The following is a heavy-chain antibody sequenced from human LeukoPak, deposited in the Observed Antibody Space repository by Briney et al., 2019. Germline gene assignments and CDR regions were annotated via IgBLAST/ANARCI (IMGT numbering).Heavy chain of an antibody. Sequence: PGGSLRLSCAASGFTFSSYSMNWVRQAPGKGLEWVSYISSSSSTIYYADSVKGRFTISRDNAKNSLYLQMNSLRAEDTAVYYCARDLVVVAATAYWFDPWGQGTLVTVSS. CDR2: ISSSSSTI. J-gene: IGHJ5*02. CDR3: ARDLVVVAATAYWFDP. CDR1: GFTFSSYS. D-gene: IGHD2-15*01. V-gene: IGHV3-48*04.